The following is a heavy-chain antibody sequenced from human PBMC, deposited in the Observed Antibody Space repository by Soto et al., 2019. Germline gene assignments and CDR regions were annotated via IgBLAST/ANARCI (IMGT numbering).Heavy chain of an antibody. Sequence: PSETLSLTCTVSGGSISSGGYYWSWIRQHPGKGLEWIGYIYYSGSTYYNPSLKSRVTISVDTSKNQFSLKLSSVTAADTAVYYCARDHHSSSSLGPNWFDPWGQGTLVTVSS. CDR2: IYYSGST. CDR3: ARDHHSSSSLGPNWFDP. V-gene: IGHV4-31*03. CDR1: GGSISSGGYY. D-gene: IGHD6-6*01. J-gene: IGHJ5*02.